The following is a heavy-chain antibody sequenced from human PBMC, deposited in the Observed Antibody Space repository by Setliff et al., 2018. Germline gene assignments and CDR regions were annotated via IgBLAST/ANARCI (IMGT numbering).Heavy chain of an antibody. D-gene: IGHD3-10*01. J-gene: IGHJ4*02. CDR1: GDSIPRSSYY. CDR3: ASCWFQVPYNY. V-gene: IGHV4-39*01. Sequence: SETLSLTCTVPGDSIPRSSYYWGWILQPPGKGLEWIGTIYDSGKTYYNPSLKSRVTISVDTSKNQFSLKLNSGTAADTGVYYCASCWFQVPYNYWGQGTLVTVSS. CDR2: IYDSGKT.